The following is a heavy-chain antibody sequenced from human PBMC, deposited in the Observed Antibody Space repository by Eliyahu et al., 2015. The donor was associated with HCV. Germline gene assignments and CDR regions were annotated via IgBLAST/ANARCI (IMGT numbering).Heavy chain of an antibody. J-gene: IGHJ2*01. CDR2: IHSPGGP. D-gene: IGHD1-26*01. Sequence: QVQLQESGPGLVKPSQTLSLTCTVSGDFITSGHYFWNWIRQRPGKGLELIGYIHSPGGPFLHPSLNSRVTISVDTSNNQFSLKLTSMTAADTAVYYCARDGGESGSYWHFDPWGRGTLVTVSS. V-gene: IGHV4-31*03. CDR1: GDFITSGHYF. CDR3: ARDGGESGSYWHFDP.